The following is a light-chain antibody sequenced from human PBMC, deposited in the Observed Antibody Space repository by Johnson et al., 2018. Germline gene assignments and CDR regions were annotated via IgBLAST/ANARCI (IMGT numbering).Light chain of an antibody. CDR2: ENN. V-gene: IGLV1-51*02. CDR3: GTWDSSLSAGHV. Sequence: QSVLTQPPSVSAAPGQKVTISCSGSSSNIGNNYVSWYQQLPGTAPKLLIYENNKRPSGIPDRFSGSKSGTSATLGITGLQTGDGADYYYGTWDSSLSAGHVLGMGTRV. J-gene: IGLJ1*01. CDR1: SSNIGNNY.